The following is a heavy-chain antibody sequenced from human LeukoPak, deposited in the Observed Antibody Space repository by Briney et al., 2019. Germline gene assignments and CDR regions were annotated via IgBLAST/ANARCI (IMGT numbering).Heavy chain of an antibody. D-gene: IGHD6-13*01. CDR2: MNPNSGNT. CDR3: ARDFDQGIAVAGTLDY. Sequence: ASVKVSCKASGYTFTSYDINWVRQATGQGLEWMGWMNPNSGNTGYAQKFQGRVTITRNTSISTAYMELSSLRSEDTAVYYCARDFDQGIAVAGTLDYWGQGTLVTVSS. CDR1: GYTFTSYD. V-gene: IGHV1-8*03. J-gene: IGHJ4*02.